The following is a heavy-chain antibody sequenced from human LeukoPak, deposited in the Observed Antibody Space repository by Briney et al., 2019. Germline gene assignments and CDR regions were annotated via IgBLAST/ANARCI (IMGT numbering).Heavy chain of an antibody. CDR3: ARDGSDGAFDI. Sequence: SETLSLTCTVSGGSISSGSYYWSWIRQPAGKGLEWIGRIYTSGSTNYNPSLKSRVTISVDTSKNQFSLKLSSVTAADTAVYYCARDGSDGAFDIWGQGTMVTVSS. CDR1: GGSISSGSYY. D-gene: IGHD3-10*01. CDR2: IYTSGST. V-gene: IGHV4-61*02. J-gene: IGHJ3*02.